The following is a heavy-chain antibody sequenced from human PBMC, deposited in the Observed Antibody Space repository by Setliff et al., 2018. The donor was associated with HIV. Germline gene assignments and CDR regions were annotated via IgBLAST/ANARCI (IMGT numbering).Heavy chain of an antibody. CDR3: VKGAGGYYDY. V-gene: IGHV1-2*02. CDR2: IGPNSGDT. D-gene: IGHD2-15*01. Sequence: ASVKVSCKTSGYTFSAHYIHWVRQAPGQGLEWMGWIGPNSGDTNYAQKFQGRVTMARDTSISTAYMELNRLTSDDTALYYCVKGAGGYYDYWSQGALVTVSS. CDR1: GYTFSAHY. J-gene: IGHJ4*02.